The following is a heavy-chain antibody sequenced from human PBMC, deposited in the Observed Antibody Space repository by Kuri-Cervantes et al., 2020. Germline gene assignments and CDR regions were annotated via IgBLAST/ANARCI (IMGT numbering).Heavy chain of an antibody. CDR2: ISSSGSTI. CDR3: ARGTLYVVVPAASHFFDS. Sequence: GGSLRLSCAASGFTFSRNAMSWVRQAPGKGLEWVSYISSSGSTIYYADSVKGRFTISRDNAKNSLYLQMSSLRAEDTAVYYCARGTLYVVVPAASHFFDSWGQGTLVTVSS. V-gene: IGHV3-48*04. D-gene: IGHD2-2*01. CDR1: GFTFSRNA. J-gene: IGHJ4*02.